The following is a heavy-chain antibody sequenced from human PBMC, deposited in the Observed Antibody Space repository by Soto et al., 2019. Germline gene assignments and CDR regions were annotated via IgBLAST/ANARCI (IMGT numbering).Heavy chain of an antibody. CDR1: GYSFTTYW. CDR2: IXXGXSXX. Sequence: LGESLKISCKGSGYSFTTYWIAWVRQMPGKGLXCMXXIXXGXSXXXYXXSFQGQVTISADKSINTAYLQWSSLKASDSAIYYCARPFDTSGWYDHWGQGTLVTASS. V-gene: IGHV5-51*01. CDR3: ARPFDTSGWYDH. D-gene: IGHD6-19*01. J-gene: IGHJ5*02.